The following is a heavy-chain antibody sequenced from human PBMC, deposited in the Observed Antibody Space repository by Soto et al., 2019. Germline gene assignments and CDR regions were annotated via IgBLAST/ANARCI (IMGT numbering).Heavy chain of an antibody. CDR2: INGNTGST. V-gene: IGHV1-18*01. D-gene: IGHD1-26*01. Sequence: QVQLVQSGAEVKKPGASVKVSCKTPGNFCSKYGISWVRQAPGQGLEWMGWINGNTGSTNYAQKFRGRVTMTTDTSTGMVYMELSSLTSDDTAIYYCGRDGDQWDKRYLDYWGQGTLVSV. J-gene: IGHJ4*02. CDR3: GRDGDQWDKRYLDY. CDR1: GNFCSKYG.